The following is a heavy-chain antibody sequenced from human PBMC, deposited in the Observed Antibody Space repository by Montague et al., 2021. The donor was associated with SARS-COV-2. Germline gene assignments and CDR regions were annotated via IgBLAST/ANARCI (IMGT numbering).Heavy chain of an antibody. V-gene: IGHV4-39*02. Sequence: SETLSLTCTVSGGSVSSSPYCWVRIRQPPGMGLEWVGSISYSGRTXLXXXXKXRLTISVDSSENHFSLRLSSVTAADTAVYYCPSSYYYGSGTYVYNYYVDVWGKGTTVTVSS. CDR3: PSSYYYGSGTYVYNYYVDV. CDR2: ISYSGRT. D-gene: IGHD3-10*01. J-gene: IGHJ6*03. CDR1: GGSVSSSPYC.